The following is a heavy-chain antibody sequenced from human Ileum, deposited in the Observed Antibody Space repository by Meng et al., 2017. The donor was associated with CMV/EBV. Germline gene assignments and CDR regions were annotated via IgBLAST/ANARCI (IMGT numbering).Heavy chain of an antibody. D-gene: IGHD1-26*01. V-gene: IGHV3-30*02. CDR1: GFTFSNYG. Sequence: GESLKISCAASGFTFSNYGMHWVRQAPGKGLEWVAFMRYDGSNSSYADSVKGRFTISRDNSKNTLNLQMNSLSTEDTAVYYCTTNSGTSYYYYYGMDVWGQGTTVTVSS. CDR2: MRYDGSNS. J-gene: IGHJ6*02. CDR3: TTNSGTSYYYYYGMDV.